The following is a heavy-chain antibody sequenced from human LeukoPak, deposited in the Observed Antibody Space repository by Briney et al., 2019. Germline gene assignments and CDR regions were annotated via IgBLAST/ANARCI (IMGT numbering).Heavy chain of an antibody. Sequence: SETLSLTCTVSGGSISNYYWSWIRQPPGKGLEFIGYIYYSGITNYNPSLKSRVTISVDTSKNQFSLKLSSVTAADTAVYYCARRRSGWYGLWDSWGQGTLVTVSS. CDR1: GGSISNYY. D-gene: IGHD6-19*01. CDR2: IYYSGIT. J-gene: IGHJ4*02. V-gene: IGHV4-59*08. CDR3: ARRRSGWYGLWDS.